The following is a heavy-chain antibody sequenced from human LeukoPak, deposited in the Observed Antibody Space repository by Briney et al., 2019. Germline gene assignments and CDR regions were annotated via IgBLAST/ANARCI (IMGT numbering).Heavy chain of an antibody. CDR1: GGSISSYY. Sequence: SETLSLTCTVSGGSISSYYWSWIRQPAGKGLEWIGRIYTSGSTNYNPSLKSRVTMSVDTSKNQFSLKLSSVTAADTAVYYCARHRYYDILTGYWSGAFDIWGQGTMVTVSS. V-gene: IGHV4-4*07. D-gene: IGHD3-9*01. CDR2: IYTSGST. CDR3: ARHRYYDILTGYWSGAFDI. J-gene: IGHJ3*02.